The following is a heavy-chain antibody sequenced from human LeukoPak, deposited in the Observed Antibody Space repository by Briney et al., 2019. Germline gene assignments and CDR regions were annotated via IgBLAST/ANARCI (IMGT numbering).Heavy chain of an antibody. CDR1: GFTFTSHW. D-gene: IGHD6-13*01. V-gene: IGHV3-74*01. Sequence: PGGSLRLSCAASGFTFTSHWMHWVRQAPGKGLVWVSHINTDGSSTDYADSVKGRFTISRDNAKNTVYQQMNSLRVEDTAVYYCGRAAAGVDYWGQGTLITVSS. CDR2: INTDGSST. CDR3: GRAAAGVDY. J-gene: IGHJ4*02.